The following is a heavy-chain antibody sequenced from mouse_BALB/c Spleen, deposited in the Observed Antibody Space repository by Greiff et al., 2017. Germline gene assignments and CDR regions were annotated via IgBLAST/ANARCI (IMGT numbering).Heavy chain of an antibody. CDR3: AKGGNYVNDWYFDV. V-gene: IGHV1S29*02. Sequence: PQQSGPELVKPGASVKISCKASGYTFTDYNMHWVKQSHGKSLEWIGYIYPYNGGTGYNQKFKSKATLTVDNSSSTAYMELRSLTSEDSAVYYCAKGGNYVNDWYFDVWGAGTTVTVSA. CDR2: IYPYNGGT. J-gene: IGHJ1*01. D-gene: IGHD2-1*01. CDR1: GYTFTDYN.